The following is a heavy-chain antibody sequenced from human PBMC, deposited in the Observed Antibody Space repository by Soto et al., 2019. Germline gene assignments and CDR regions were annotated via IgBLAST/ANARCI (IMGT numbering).Heavy chain of an antibody. D-gene: IGHD2-8*01. CDR1: GGTFSSYA. J-gene: IGHJ4*02. Sequence: ASVKVSCKASGGTFSSYAISWVRQAPGQGLEWMGGIIPIFGTANYAQKFQGRVTITADESTSTAYMELSSLRSEDTAVCYCASRGVLELTFFDYWGQGTLVTVSS. CDR2: IIPIFGTA. V-gene: IGHV1-69*13. CDR3: ASRGVLELTFFDY.